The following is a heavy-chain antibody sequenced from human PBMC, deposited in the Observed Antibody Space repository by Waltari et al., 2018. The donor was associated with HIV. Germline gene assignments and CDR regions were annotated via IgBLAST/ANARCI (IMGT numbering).Heavy chain of an antibody. CDR1: GFTFDDYT. D-gene: IGHD5-12*01. Sequence: EVQLVESGGVVVQPGGSLRLSCAASGFTFDDYTMHWVRQAPGKGLEWVSLISWDGGSTYYADSVKGRFTSSRDNSKNSLYLQMNSLRTEDTALYYCAKDNGGGYNPIYFDYWGQGTLVTVSS. V-gene: IGHV3-43*01. CDR2: ISWDGGST. CDR3: AKDNGGGYNPIYFDY. J-gene: IGHJ4*02.